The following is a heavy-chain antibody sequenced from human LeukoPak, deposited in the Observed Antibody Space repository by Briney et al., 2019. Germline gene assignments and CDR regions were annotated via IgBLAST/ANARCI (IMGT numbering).Heavy chain of an antibody. Sequence: GGSLRLSCAASGFTFSSYAMSWVRQAPGKGLEWVSAISGSGGSTYYADSVKGRFTISRDNSKNTLYLQMNSLRAEDTAVYYCARGDFWSGPYYYYGMDVWGQGTTVTVSS. CDR2: ISGSGGST. J-gene: IGHJ6*02. V-gene: IGHV3-23*01. CDR3: ARGDFWSGPYYYYGMDV. CDR1: GFTFSSYA. D-gene: IGHD3-3*01.